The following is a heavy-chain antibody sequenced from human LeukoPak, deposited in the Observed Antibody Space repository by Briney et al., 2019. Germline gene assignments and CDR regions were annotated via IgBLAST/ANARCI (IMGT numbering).Heavy chain of an antibody. V-gene: IGHV1-18*01. D-gene: IGHD4-17*01. CDR2: ISAYNGNT. J-gene: IGHJ1*01. CDR1: GYTFTSYG. Sequence: ASVKVSCKASGYTFTSYGISWVRQAPGQGLEWMGWISAYNGNTNYAQKLQGRVTMTTDTSTSTAYMELRSLRSDDTAVYYCAQSPRIDYGLYLYFQHWGQGTLVTVSS. CDR3: AQSPRIDYGLYLYFQH.